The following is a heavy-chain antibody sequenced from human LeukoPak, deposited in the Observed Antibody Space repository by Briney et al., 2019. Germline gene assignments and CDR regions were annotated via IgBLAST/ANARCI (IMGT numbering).Heavy chain of an antibody. CDR1: GFTFEDHG. CDR2: INWDGRTT. CDR3: ARRTRGPDAFDI. D-gene: IGHD3/OR15-3a*01. J-gene: IGHJ3*02. V-gene: IGHV3-20*04. Sequence: GGSLRLSCAASGFTFEDHGMSWVRQAPGKGLEWVAAINWDGRTTTYADSVRGRFTISRDNAKNSLFLQMNSLGADDTALYYCARRTRGPDAFDIWGLGTLVTVSS.